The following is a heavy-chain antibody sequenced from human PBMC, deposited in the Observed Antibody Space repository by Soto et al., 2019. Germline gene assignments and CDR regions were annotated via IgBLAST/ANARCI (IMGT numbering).Heavy chain of an antibody. Sequence: GGSLRLSCAASGFTFSSYAMSWVRQAPGKGLEWVSAISGSGGSTYYADSVKGRFTISRDNSKNTLYLQMNSLRAEDTAVYYCATLPSRSSSLFGEYYYYGMDVWGQGTTVTVSS. CDR3: ATLPSRSSSLFGEYYYYGMDV. V-gene: IGHV3-23*01. CDR2: ISGSGGST. CDR1: GFTFSSYA. D-gene: IGHD3-16*01. J-gene: IGHJ6*02.